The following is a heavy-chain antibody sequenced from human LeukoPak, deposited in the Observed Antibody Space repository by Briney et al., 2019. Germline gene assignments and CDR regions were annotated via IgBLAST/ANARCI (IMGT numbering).Heavy chain of an antibody. CDR1: GGSISSNNW. CDR3: ARGSGITMIVVVIGDAFDI. D-gene: IGHD3-22*01. J-gene: IGHJ3*02. Sequence: SGTLSLTCAVSGGSISSNNWWSWVRQPPGKGLEWIGSIYYSGSTYYNPSLKSRVTISVDTSKNQFSLKLSSVTAADTAVYYCARGSGITMIVVVIGDAFDIWGQGTMVTVSS. CDR2: IYYSGST. V-gene: IGHV4-4*02.